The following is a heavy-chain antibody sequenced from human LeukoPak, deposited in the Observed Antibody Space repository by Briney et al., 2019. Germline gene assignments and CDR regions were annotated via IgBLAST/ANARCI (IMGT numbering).Heavy chain of an antibody. V-gene: IGHV3-23*01. CDR1: GFTFSSYA. CDR2: ISGSGGST. CDR3: AKDGVETYGGVSFFDY. Sequence: GGSLRLSCAASGFTFSSYAMSWVRQAPGKGLEWVSSISGSGGSTSYADSVKGRFTISRDNSKNTLFLQMNSLRVEDTAIYYCAKDGVETYGGVSFFDYWGQGTLVTASS. J-gene: IGHJ4*02. D-gene: IGHD4-23*01.